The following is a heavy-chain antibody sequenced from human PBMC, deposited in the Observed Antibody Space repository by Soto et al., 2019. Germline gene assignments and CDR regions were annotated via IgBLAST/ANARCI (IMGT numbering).Heavy chain of an antibody. CDR3: ARQDIVVLPAAKSLLWFGELYTSYYYYYMDV. D-gene: IGHD2-2*01. CDR1: GYSFTSYW. J-gene: IGHJ6*03. CDR2: IYPGDSDT. V-gene: IGHV5-51*01. Sequence: PGESLKISCKGSGYSFTSYWIGWVRQMPGKGLEWMGIIYPGDSDTRYSPSFQGQVTISADKSISTAYLQWSSLKASDTAMYYCARQDIVVLPAAKSLLWFGELYTSYYYYYMDVWGKGTTVTVSS.